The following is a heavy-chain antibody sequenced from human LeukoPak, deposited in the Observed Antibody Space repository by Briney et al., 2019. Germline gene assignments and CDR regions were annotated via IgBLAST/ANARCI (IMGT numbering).Heavy chain of an antibody. V-gene: IGHV3-30*02. D-gene: IGHD3-10*01. CDR3: ARQEGLLWFGELSSGFDY. CDR2: IRYDGSNK. CDR1: GFTFSSYG. Sequence: GGSLRLSCAASGFTFSSYGMHWVRQAPGKGLEWVAFIRYDGSNKYYADSVKGRFTISRDNSKNTLYLQMNSLRAEDTAVYYCARQEGLLWFGELSSGFDYWGQGTLVTVSS. J-gene: IGHJ4*02.